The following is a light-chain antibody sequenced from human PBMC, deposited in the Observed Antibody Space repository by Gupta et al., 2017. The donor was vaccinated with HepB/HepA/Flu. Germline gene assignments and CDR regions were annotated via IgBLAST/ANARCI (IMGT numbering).Light chain of an antibody. CDR3: VQGAQFPLT. J-gene: IGKJ4*01. V-gene: IGKV2-24*01. CDR1: QAVVHIDGNNAY. CDR2: QIS. Sequence: DIVLTQTPLSLSVNLGQPAFISCRSSQAVVHIDGNNAYFSWLQQRPGQPPRLLIYQISNRFSGVPDRFSGSGAGTDFTLKISRVEAEDVGVYYCVQGAQFPLTFGGGTKVEIK.